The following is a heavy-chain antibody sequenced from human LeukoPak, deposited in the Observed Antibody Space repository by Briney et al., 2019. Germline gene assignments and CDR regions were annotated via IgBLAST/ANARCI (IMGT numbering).Heavy chain of an antibody. CDR2: ISHSGRT. Sequence: PSGTLSLTCAVSGASISNRTWWSWVRQSSGRGLEWIGEISHSGRTNYNPSLESRLTISGDKSKNQFSLKLSSVTAADTAVYYCAGGRAMIVVDIWGQGTMVTVSS. J-gene: IGHJ3*02. CDR3: AGGRAMIVVDI. V-gene: IGHV4-4*02. CDR1: GASISNRTW. D-gene: IGHD3-22*01.